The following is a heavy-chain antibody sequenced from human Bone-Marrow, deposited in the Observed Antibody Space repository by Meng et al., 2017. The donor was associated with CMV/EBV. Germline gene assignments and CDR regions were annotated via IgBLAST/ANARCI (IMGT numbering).Heavy chain of an antibody. Sequence: SEKVSCKASGYTFTNYDINWVRQAPGQGLEWMGWINPNRGGTNYAQNFQGRVTMSSDTSISTAYMELSRLRSDDTAVYYCARAHYYYNMDVWGQGTTVTVSS. CDR2: INPNRGGT. CDR3: ARAHYYYNMDV. CDR1: GYTFTNYD. V-gene: IGHV1-2*02. J-gene: IGHJ6*02.